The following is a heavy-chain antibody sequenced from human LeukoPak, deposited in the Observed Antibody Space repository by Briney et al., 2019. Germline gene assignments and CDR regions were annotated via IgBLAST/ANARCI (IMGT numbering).Heavy chain of an antibody. CDR3: AKDRGSTMLGAFDI. CDR2: ISGSGGST. D-gene: IGHD3-22*01. CDR1: GFTFSSYA. Sequence: GGSLRLSCAASGFTFSSYAMGWVRQAPGKGLEWVSSISGSGGSTYYADSVKGRFTISRDNSKNTLYLQMNSLRAEDTAVYYCAKDRGSTMLGAFDIWGQGTMVTVSS. J-gene: IGHJ3*02. V-gene: IGHV3-23*01.